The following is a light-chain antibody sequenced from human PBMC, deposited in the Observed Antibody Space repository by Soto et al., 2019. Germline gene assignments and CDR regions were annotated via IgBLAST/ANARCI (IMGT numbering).Light chain of an antibody. J-gene: IGKJ1*01. CDR3: QHYNSYSEA. V-gene: IGKV1-5*03. CDR1: QTISSW. CDR2: KAS. Sequence: DIQMTQSPSTLSGSVGDRVTITCRARQTISSWSAWYQQKPGKAPKLLIYKASTLKSGVPSRFSGSGSGTEFTLTVSRLEPDDFATYYGQHYNSYSEAFRQGPKVELK.